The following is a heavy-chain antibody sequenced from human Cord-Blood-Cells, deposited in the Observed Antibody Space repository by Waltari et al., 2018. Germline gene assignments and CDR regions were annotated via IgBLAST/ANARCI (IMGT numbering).Heavy chain of an antibody. Sequence: EVQLVESGGGLVKPGGSLRPSCAASGFPFTSYGRNWVRQAPGKGLEWVSSISSSSSYIYYADSVKGRFTISRDNAKNSLYLQMNSLRAEDTAVYYCARTHILTGLDYWGQGTLVTVSS. CDR1: GFPFTSYG. CDR3: ARTHILTGLDY. V-gene: IGHV3-21*01. J-gene: IGHJ4*02. CDR2: ISSSSSYI. D-gene: IGHD3-9*01.